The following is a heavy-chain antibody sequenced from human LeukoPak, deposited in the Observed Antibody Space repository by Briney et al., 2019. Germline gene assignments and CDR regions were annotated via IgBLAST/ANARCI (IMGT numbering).Heavy chain of an antibody. Sequence: SEPLSLPCAFYGGSFSGYYWSWIRQPPGKRVEFIGEINHSGSTNYNPALKSRVTISVDTSKNQFSVKLSSVTAADTAVYYCARRLCGGDCYSTFSYWGQGTLVTVSS. CDR1: GGSFSGYY. V-gene: IGHV4-34*01. J-gene: IGHJ4*02. CDR2: INHSGST. D-gene: IGHD2-21*02. CDR3: ARRLCGGDCYSTFSY.